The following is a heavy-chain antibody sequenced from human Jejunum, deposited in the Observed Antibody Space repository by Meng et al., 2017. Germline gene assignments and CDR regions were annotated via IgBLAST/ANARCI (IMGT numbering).Heavy chain of an antibody. Sequence: QGELQEAGPRVVCPSGIMSLTCAVSGGIPTSTDWWGWIRQPPGKGLEWIGEIYHTGRTNYNPSLKSRVTLKVEKSKKQLSPRLHSVTAADTAISYCARVRYCSTVSCESGIDSWGQGTLVTVSS. V-gene: IGHV4-4*02. CDR1: GGIPTSTDW. J-gene: IGHJ5*01. CDR2: IYHTGRT. CDR3: ARVRYCSTVSCESGIDS. D-gene: IGHD2-15*01.